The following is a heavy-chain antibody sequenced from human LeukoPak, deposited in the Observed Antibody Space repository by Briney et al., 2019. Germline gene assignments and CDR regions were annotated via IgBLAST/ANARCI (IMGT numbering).Heavy chain of an antibody. Sequence: GGSLRLSCAASGFTVSNNYMRWVRQTPGKGLEWVSLIYSGGGTYYADAVKGRFTISRDGSKNMLYLQMDSLRAEDTAIYYCARDPPAVAANTYGWGQGTLVTVSS. D-gene: IGHD6-6*01. V-gene: IGHV3-66*01. CDR3: ARDPPAVAANTYG. J-gene: IGHJ4*02. CDR2: IYSGGGT. CDR1: GFTVSNNY.